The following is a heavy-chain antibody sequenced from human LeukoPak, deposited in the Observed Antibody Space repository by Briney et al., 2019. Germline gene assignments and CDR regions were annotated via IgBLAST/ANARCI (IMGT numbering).Heavy chain of an antibody. CDR1: GYTFTSYG. CDR3: ARDYPYGDDESMFDY. V-gene: IGHV1-18*01. D-gene: IGHD4-17*01. Sequence: ASVKVSCKASGYTFTSYGFSWVRQAPGQGLEWMRWISAYNGKTNYAQKLQGRVTMTTDTSTNTAYMELRSLRSDDTAVYYCARDYPYGDDESMFDYWGQGTLVTVSS. J-gene: IGHJ4*02. CDR2: ISAYNGKT.